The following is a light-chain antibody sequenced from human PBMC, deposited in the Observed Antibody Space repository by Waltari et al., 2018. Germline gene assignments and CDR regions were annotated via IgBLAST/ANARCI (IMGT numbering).Light chain of an antibody. CDR1: QSVLYSAHNKDY. V-gene: IGKV4-1*01. J-gene: IGKJ4*01. Sequence: DIVMTQSPDSLAVSLGERSTINCKSSQSVLYSAHNKDYLAWYQQKPGQPAKLLIYWASTREFGVPDRFSGSGSGTDFTLTISSLQAEDVAVYYCQQYYSIPLTFGGGTKVEIK. CDR2: WAS. CDR3: QQYYSIPLT.